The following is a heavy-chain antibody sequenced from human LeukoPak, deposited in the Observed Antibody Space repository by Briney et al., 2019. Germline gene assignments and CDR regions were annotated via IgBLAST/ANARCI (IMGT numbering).Heavy chain of an antibody. D-gene: IGHD6-25*01. CDR1: GFTFSSYA. J-gene: IGHJ6*02. V-gene: IGHV3-30-3*01. Sequence: GGSLRLSCAASGFTFSSYAMHWVRQAPGRGLEWVAVISYDGSNKYYADSVKGRFTISRDNSKNTLYLQMNSLRAEDTAVYYCARDLSATHYYYGMDVWGQGTTVTVSS. CDR2: ISYDGSNK. CDR3: ARDLSATHYYYGMDV.